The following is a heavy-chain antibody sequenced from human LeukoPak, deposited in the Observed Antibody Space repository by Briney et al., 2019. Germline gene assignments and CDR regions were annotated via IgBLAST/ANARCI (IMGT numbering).Heavy chain of an antibody. Sequence: GGSLRLSCAVSGFTFRDHYMDWVRQVPGTGLEWIARSRNKANGHTTVYAATVRGRFTISRDESESLLFLQMDSLKTEDTAVYYCVRGYNSFDIWGQGTVVTVSS. CDR2: SRNKANGHTT. J-gene: IGHJ3*02. D-gene: IGHD1-1*01. V-gene: IGHV3-72*01. CDR3: VRGYNSFDI. CDR1: GFTFRDHY.